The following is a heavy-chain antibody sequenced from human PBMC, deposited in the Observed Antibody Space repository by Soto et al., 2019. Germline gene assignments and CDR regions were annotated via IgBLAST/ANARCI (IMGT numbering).Heavy chain of an antibody. V-gene: IGHV3-23*01. J-gene: IGHJ4*02. D-gene: IGHD5-12*01. CDR3: ARVRVYSGYEFDY. CDR2: ISGSGGST. CDR1: GFTFSSYA. Sequence: PGGSLRLSCAASGFTFSSYAMSWVRQAPGKGLEWVSAISGSGGSTYYADSVKGRFTISRDNSKNTLYLQMNSLRAEDTAVYYCARVRVYSGYEFDYWGQGTLVTVSS.